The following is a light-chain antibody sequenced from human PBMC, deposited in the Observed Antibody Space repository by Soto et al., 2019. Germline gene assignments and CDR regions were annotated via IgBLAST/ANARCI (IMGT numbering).Light chain of an antibody. V-gene: IGLV2-8*01. CDR2: EVS. Sequence: QSALTQPPSASGSPGQSVTISCTGTTSDVGGYNYVSWYQQHPGKAPKLMIYEVSKRPSGVPDRFSGSKSGNTASLTVSGLQAANEAAYYCSSYADSNSCVFGTGTKLTVL. CDR1: TSDVGGYNY. CDR3: SSYADSNSCV. J-gene: IGLJ1*01.